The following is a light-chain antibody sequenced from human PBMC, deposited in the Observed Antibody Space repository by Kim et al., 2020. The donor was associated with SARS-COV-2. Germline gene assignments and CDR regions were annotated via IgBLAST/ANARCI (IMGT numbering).Light chain of an antibody. CDR1: LGIRDY. J-gene: IGKJ1*01. CDR3: QTYDSAPWT. Sequence: ASVGDRVTITCRASLGIRDYLAWYQQKPGEVPKLRIYAASTLQSGVPLRFSGSGSGTDFTLNISDLQPEDAATYFCQTYDSAPWTFGQGTKVDIK. V-gene: IGKV1-27*01. CDR2: AAS.